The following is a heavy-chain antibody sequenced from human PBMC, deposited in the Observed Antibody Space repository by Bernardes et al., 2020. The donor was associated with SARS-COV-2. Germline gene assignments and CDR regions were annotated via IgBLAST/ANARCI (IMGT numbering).Heavy chain of an antibody. Sequence: GGSLRLSCAASGFTFSSYWMSWVRQAPGKGLEWVANIKQDGSEKYYVDSVKGRFTISRDNAKNSLYLQMNSLRAEDTAVYYCARDLKQQLALFDYYYYYGMDVWAKGPRSPSH. V-gene: IGHV3-7*01. CDR3: ARDLKQQLALFDYYYYYGMDV. CDR2: IKQDGSEK. J-gene: IGHJ6*02. CDR1: GFTFSSYW. D-gene: IGHD6-13*01.